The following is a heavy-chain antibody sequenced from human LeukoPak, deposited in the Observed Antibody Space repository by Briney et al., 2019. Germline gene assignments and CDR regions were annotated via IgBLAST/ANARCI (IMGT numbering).Heavy chain of an antibody. CDR1: GGSISSSNW. CDR2: TYHSGST. D-gene: IGHD4-17*01. V-gene: IGHV4-4*02. J-gene: IGHJ4*02. CDR3: ARRTTVTNLFDY. Sequence: SGTLSLTCTVSGGSISSSNWWTWVRQPPGEWLEWIGETYHSGSTNYNPSLMSRVTISVDKSKNQFSLKLTSVTAADTAVYYCARRTTVTNLFDYWGQGTLVTVSS.